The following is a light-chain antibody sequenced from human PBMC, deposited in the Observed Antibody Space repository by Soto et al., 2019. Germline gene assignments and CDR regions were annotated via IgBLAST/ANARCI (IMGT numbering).Light chain of an antibody. V-gene: IGLV2-8*01. CDR3: SSYSGSDNFVV. CDR2: EFI. CDR1: SSDVGGYNF. Sequence: QSALTQPPSASGSPGQSVTISCAGTSSDVGGYNFVSWYQQHPGKVPKLMIYEFIKRPSGVPDRFSGSKSGNTASLTVSGLHAEDEADYYCSSYSGSDNFVVFGGGTKLTVL. J-gene: IGLJ2*01.